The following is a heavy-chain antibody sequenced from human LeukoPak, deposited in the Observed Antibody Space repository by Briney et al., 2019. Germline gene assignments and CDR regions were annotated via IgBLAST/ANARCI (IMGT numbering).Heavy chain of an antibody. CDR1: GFTFNNAW. D-gene: IGHD3-10*01. Sequence: GGSLRLSCAASGFTFNNAWMSWVRQPPGKGLEGVGRIRSKTDGETTDYAAPVQGRFTISRDDSKNTLYLEMNSLKTEDTAVYYCTTLYGSGSYYWGQGTLVTVSS. CDR3: TTLYGSGSYY. CDR2: IRSKTDGETT. V-gene: IGHV3-15*01. J-gene: IGHJ4*02.